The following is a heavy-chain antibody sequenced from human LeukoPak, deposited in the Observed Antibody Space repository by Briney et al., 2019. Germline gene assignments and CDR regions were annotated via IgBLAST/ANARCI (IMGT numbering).Heavy chain of an antibody. CDR1: GFTFSNYW. CDR3: ARPIWFGELLVFDY. D-gene: IGHD3-10*01. CDR2: IKQDGREI. J-gene: IGHJ4*02. V-gene: IGHV3-7*01. Sequence: PGGSLRLSCAGSGFTFSNYWMSWVRQAPGKGPEWVANIKQDGREIHYLDSVKGRFTISRDNSKNTLYLQMNSLRAEDTAVYYCARPIWFGELLVFDYWGQGTLVTVSS.